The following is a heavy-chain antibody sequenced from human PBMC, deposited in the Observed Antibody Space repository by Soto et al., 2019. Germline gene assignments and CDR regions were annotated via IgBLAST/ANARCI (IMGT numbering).Heavy chain of an antibody. J-gene: IGHJ5*02. V-gene: IGHV5-51*01. CDR3: GRHMYSSRWSSNCFDP. Sequence: GESLKISCKGSGYSFTKYWIGWVRQMPVKGLEWMAIIYPDESDTKYSPSFQGQVTISADNSISTAYLQWSSLKASDTAMYYCGRHMYSSRWSSNCFDPRGKGTLVTVSS. D-gene: IGHD6-13*01. CDR1: GYSFTKYW. CDR2: IYPDESDT.